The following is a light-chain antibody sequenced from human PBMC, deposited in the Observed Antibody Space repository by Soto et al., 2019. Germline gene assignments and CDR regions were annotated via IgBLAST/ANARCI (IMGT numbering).Light chain of an antibody. CDR1: QSLSSGY. J-gene: IGKJ1*01. CDR3: QQYDTSPRT. CDR2: AAS. V-gene: IGKV3-20*01. Sequence: EIVLTQSPGTLSLSPGERATLSCRTSQSLSSGYLAWYRQKPGQAPRILIYAASSRATGIPDRFIGSGSGTDFTLTINRLEPEDFAVYYRQQYDTSPRTFGRGTKVE.